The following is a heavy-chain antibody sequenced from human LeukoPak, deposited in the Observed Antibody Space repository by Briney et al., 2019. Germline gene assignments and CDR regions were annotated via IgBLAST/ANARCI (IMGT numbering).Heavy chain of an antibody. Sequence: GASVKVSCKASGYTFSIYNMHWVRQAPGKGLEWMGGFDPEDGETIYAQKFQGRVTMTEDTSTDTAYMELSSLRSEDTAVYYCATTTLNWVTQIFDYWGQGTLVTVSS. CDR2: FDPEDGET. V-gene: IGHV1-24*01. CDR3: ATTTLNWVTQIFDY. J-gene: IGHJ4*02. CDR1: GYTFSIYN. D-gene: IGHD7-27*01.